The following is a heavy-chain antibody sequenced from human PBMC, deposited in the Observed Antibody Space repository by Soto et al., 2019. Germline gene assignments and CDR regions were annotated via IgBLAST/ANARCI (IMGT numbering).Heavy chain of an antibody. V-gene: IGHV1-18*01. D-gene: IGHD6-19*01. J-gene: IGHJ4*02. Sequence: ASVKVSCTASGYSFTSYGISWVRQAPGQGPEWMGWISAYNGDTNYAQKFDDRVTMTIDTSTSTAYMDLRSLTSDDTAVYYCARLLRYSSGWYIDYWGQGTLVTVSS. CDR2: ISAYNGDT. CDR3: ARLLRYSSGWYIDY. CDR1: GYSFTSYG.